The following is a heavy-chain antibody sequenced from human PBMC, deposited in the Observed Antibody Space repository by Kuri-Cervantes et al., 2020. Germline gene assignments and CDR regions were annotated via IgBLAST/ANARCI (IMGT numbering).Heavy chain of an antibody. V-gene: IGHV4-61*01. CDR2: IYYTGST. CDR1: GDSVSSGSYY. CDR3: ARVDRGTFDI. J-gene: IGHJ4*03. D-gene: IGHD2-15*01. Sequence: SETLSLTCTVSGDSVSSGSYYWSWIRQPPGKGLEWIGYIYYTGSTNYNPSLKSRVTVSLDTSKNQFSLSLSSVTAADTAVYYCARVDRGTFDIWGQGTLVTVSS.